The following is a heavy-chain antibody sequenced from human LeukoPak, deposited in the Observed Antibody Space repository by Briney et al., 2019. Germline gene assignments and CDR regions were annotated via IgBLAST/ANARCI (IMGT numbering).Heavy chain of an antibody. CDR3: ARRRSIAAAGGIFDY. CDR2: INHSGST. D-gene: IGHD6-13*01. J-gene: IGHJ4*02. V-gene: IGHV4-34*01. CDR1: GFTFSNYA. Sequence: GSLRLSCGASGFTFSNYAMHWVRQPPGKGLEWIGEINHSGSTNYNPSLKSRVTISVDTSKNQFSLKLSSVTAADTAVYYCARRRSIAAAGGIFDYWGQGTLVTVSS.